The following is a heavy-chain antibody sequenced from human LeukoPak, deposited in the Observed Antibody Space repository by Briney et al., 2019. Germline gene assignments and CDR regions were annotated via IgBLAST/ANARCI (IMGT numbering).Heavy chain of an antibody. Sequence: SETLSLTCTVSGGSISSSSYYWGWIRQPPGKGLEWIGSIYYSGSTYYNPSLKSRVTISVDTSKNQFSLKLSSVTAADTAVYYCARNYYAAEAPDYWGQGTLVTVSS. J-gene: IGHJ4*02. CDR3: ARNYYAAEAPDY. D-gene: IGHD3-10*01. V-gene: IGHV4-39*07. CDR1: GGSISSSSYY. CDR2: IYYSGST.